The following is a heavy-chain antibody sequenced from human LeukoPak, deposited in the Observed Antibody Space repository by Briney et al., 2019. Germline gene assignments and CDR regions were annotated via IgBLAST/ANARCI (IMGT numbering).Heavy chain of an antibody. V-gene: IGHV4-4*07. CDR2: LHATESA. D-gene: IGHD3-22*01. J-gene: IGHJ3*01. CDR3: ASLSSGAAFDV. CDR1: GAYINNYY. Sequence: SETLSLTCTVSGAYINNYYWTWIRQPAAQGLEWIGRLHATESAIYNPSLKGRVTMSLDTSKDQLSLTLTSVTAADSAVYYCASLSSGAAFDVWGQGAVVTVSS.